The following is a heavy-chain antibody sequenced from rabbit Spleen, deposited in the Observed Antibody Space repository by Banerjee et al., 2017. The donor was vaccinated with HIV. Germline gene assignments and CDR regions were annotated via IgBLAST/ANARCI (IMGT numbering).Heavy chain of an antibody. V-gene: IGHV1S45*01. CDR2: INAVTGKA. CDR1: GFSFSNKAV. D-gene: IGHD1-1*01. CDR3: VIGAIESGYYSL. Sequence: LEESGGGLVQPEGSLALTCKASGFSFSNKAVMCWVRQAPGKGLEWIACINAVTGKAVYASWAKGRFTFSQTSSTTVTLLMTSLTAADTATYFCVIGAIESGYYSLWGPGTLVTVS. J-gene: IGHJ4*01.